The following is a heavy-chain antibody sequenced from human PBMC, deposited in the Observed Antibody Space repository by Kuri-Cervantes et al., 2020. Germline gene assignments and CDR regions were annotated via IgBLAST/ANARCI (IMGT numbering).Heavy chain of an antibody. Sequence: GESLKISCAASGFTFSSYGMHWVRQASGKGLEWVGRIRSKANSYATDYAASVKGRFTISRDDSKNTAYLQMNSLKTEDTAVYYCSRLYDSTIDPWGQGTLVTVSS. CDR1: GFTFSSYG. CDR3: SRLYDSTIDP. J-gene: IGHJ5*02. V-gene: IGHV3-73*01. D-gene: IGHD3-22*01. CDR2: IRSKANSYAT.